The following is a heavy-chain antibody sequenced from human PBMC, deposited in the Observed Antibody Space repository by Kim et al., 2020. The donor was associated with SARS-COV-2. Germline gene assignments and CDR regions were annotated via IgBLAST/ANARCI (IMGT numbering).Heavy chain of an antibody. D-gene: IGHD3-3*01. Sequence: SETLSLTCSVFGGSISSTRHYWGWIRQPPGKGLEWIASIYYSGSTYYNPSLKSRVTISVDTSKNQFSLKLSSVPATDTAMYYCARHLTIAGWSNGYYFDYWGQGILVTVSS. CDR3: ARHLTIAGWSNGYYFDY. CDR2: IYYSGST. V-gene: IGHV4-39*01. CDR1: GGSISSTRHY. J-gene: IGHJ4*02.